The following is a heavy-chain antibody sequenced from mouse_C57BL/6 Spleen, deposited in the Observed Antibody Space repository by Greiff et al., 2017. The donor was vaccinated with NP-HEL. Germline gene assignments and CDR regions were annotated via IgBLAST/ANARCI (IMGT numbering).Heavy chain of an antibody. J-gene: IGHJ3*01. D-gene: IGHD1-1*01. CDR1: GFNIKDYY. Sequence: EVQLQQSGAELVRPGASVKLSCTASGFNIKDYYMHWVKQRPEQGLEWIGRIDPEDGDTEYAPKFQGKATMTADTSSNTAYLQLSSLTSEDTAVYYCTLIYYYGSGFAYWGQGTLVTVSA. V-gene: IGHV14-1*01. CDR3: TLIYYYGSGFAY. CDR2: IDPEDGDT.